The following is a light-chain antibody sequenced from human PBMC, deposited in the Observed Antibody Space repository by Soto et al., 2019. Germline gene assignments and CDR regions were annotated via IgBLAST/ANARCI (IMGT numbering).Light chain of an antibody. CDR3: QQYGSSYPWT. CDR2: GAS. CDR1: QSVSSNY. V-gene: IGKV3-20*01. Sequence: EIVMTPSPATLSVSPVERATLSCRASQSVSSNYLAWYQQKPGQAPRLLIYGASSRATGIPDRFSGSGSGTDFTLTIRRLEPEDFAVYYCQQYGSSYPWTFGQGTKVDIK. J-gene: IGKJ1*01.